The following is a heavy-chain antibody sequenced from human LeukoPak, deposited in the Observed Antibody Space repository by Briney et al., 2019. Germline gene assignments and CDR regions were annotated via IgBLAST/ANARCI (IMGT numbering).Heavy chain of an antibody. D-gene: IGHD3-9*01. Sequence: PSETLSLTCAVSGGSISSSNWWSWVRQPPGKGLEWIGEIYHSGSTNYNPSPKSRVTISVDKSKNQFSLKLSSVTAADTAVYYCATSDYDILTGSEWFDPWGQGTLVTVSS. J-gene: IGHJ5*02. V-gene: IGHV4-4*02. CDR3: ATSDYDILTGSEWFDP. CDR2: IYHSGST. CDR1: GGSISSSNW.